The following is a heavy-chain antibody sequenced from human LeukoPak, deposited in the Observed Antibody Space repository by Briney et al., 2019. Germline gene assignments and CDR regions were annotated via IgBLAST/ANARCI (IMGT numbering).Heavy chain of an antibody. J-gene: IGHJ4*02. V-gene: IGHV1-69*06. CDR2: IIPIFGTA. Sequence: SVKVSCKASGGTFSSYAISWVRQAPGQGLEWMGGIIPIFGTANYAQKFQGRVTITADKSTSTAYMELSSLRSEDTAVYYCARCRGSSKPPDYWGQGTLVTVSS. CDR3: ARCRGSSKPPDY. CDR1: GGTFSSYA. D-gene: IGHD1-26*01.